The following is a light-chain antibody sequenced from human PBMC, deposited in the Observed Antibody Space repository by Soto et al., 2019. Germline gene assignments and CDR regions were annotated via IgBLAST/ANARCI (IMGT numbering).Light chain of an antibody. CDR3: QQSYLTPRT. J-gene: IGKJ2*01. CDR1: QRISTS. CDR2: AAS. Sequence: IQMTQSPSSLSASVGDRVTITCRASQRISTSSNWYQHQVGRAPKLLIYAASSLQTGVPSRFSGSGSGTDFTLTISSLQPEDFATYYCQQSYLTPRTFGQGTKLEIK. V-gene: IGKV1-39*01.